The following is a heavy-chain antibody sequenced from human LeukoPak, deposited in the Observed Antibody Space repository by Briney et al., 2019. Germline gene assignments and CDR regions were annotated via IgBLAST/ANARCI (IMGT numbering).Heavy chain of an antibody. V-gene: IGHV1-69*04. D-gene: IGHD2-15*01. Sequence: SVKVSCKASGGTFSSYTISWVRQAPGQGLEWMGRIIPILGIANYAQKFQGRVTITADKSTSTAYMELSSLRSEDTAVYYCARDITEAECSGGSRYLNAFDIWGQGTMVTVSS. CDR2: IIPILGIA. CDR1: GGTFSSYT. CDR3: ARDITEAECSGGSRYLNAFDI. J-gene: IGHJ3*02.